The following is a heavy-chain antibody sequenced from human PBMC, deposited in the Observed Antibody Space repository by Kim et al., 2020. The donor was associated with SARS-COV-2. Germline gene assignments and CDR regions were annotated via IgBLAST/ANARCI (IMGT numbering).Heavy chain of an antibody. Sequence: SETLSLTCTASGGSISSYYWSWIRQPAGKGLEWIGRIYTSGSTNYNPSLKSRVTMSVDTSKNQFSLKLSSVTAADTAVYYCARDRVSSGFWSGYLRFYYYMDVWGKGTTVTVSS. CDR3: ARDRVSSGFWSGYLRFYYYMDV. V-gene: IGHV4-4*07. CDR2: IYTSGST. J-gene: IGHJ6*03. CDR1: GGSISSYY. D-gene: IGHD3-3*01.